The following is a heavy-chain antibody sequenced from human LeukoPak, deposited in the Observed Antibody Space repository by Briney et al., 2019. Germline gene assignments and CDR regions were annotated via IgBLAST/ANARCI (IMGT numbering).Heavy chain of an antibody. Sequence: SVKLSCKASGGTFSSYAISWVRQAPGQGLEWMGGIIPIFGTANYAQKFQGRVTITADESTSTAYMELSSLRSEDTAVYYCARSGVVDYLFDYWGQGTLVTVSS. J-gene: IGHJ4*02. D-gene: IGHD3-16*01. CDR1: GGTFSSYA. V-gene: IGHV1-69*13. CDR2: IIPIFGTA. CDR3: ARSGVVDYLFDY.